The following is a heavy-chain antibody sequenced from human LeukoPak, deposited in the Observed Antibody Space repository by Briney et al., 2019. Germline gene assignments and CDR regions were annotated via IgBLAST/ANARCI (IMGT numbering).Heavy chain of an antibody. CDR1: GFTVSSNY. CDR2: VYGDGTT. J-gene: IGHJ4*02. Sequence: PGGSLRLSCVASGFTVSSNYMSWVRQAPGKGLEWVSIVYGDGTTYYADSVKGRFTISRDNSRNTLYLRMNSLRAEDTAVYYCAKSLGYGLLGYPDYWGQGALVTVSS. D-gene: IGHD4-17*01. V-gene: IGHV3-66*01. CDR3: AKSLGYGLLGYPDY.